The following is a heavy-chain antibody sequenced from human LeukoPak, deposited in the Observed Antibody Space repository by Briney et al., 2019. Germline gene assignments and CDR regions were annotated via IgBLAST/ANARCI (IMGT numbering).Heavy chain of an antibody. Sequence: SETLSLTCTVSGGSISSYYWGWIRQPPGKGLEWIGYIYYSGSTNYNPSLNSRVTISVDTSKNQFSLKLSSVTAADTAVYYCARGLRFLESLDYWGQGTLVTVSS. V-gene: IGHV4-59*01. D-gene: IGHD3-3*01. CDR1: GGSISSYY. J-gene: IGHJ4*02. CDR2: IYYSGST. CDR3: ARGLRFLESLDY.